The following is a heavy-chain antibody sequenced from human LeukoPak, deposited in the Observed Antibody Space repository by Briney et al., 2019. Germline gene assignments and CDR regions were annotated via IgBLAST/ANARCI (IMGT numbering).Heavy chain of an antibody. CDR2: ISSSSSYI. J-gene: IGHJ3*01. CDR1: XXXXSSYS. V-gene: IGHV3-21*01. D-gene: IGHD1-14*01. Sequence: GGSLRLXCAXSXXXXSSYSXNWVRQAPGKGMEWVSSISSSSSYIYYADSVKGRFTISRDNAKNSLYLQMNSLRAEDTAVYYCARDEPSWGQGTMVTVSS. CDR3: ARDEPS.